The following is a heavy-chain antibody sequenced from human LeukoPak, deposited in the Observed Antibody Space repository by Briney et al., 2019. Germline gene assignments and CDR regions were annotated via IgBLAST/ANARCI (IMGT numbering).Heavy chain of an antibody. Sequence: ASVKVSCKASGYTFTGYYMHWVRQAPGQGLEWMAWIDPKSGATNYAERFQGRVTMTRDTSIITAYMELSRLRSDDTAVYYCARGLRVSPAFDYWGQGTLVTVSS. CDR1: GYTFTGYY. D-gene: IGHD2-2*01. V-gene: IGHV1-2*02. CDR3: ARGLRVSPAFDY. CDR2: IDPKSGAT. J-gene: IGHJ4*02.